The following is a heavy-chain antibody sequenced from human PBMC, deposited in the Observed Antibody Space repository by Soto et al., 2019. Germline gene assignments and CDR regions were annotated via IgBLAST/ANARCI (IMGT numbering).Heavy chain of an antibody. CDR2: ISYDGSNK. D-gene: IGHD1-1*01. J-gene: IGHJ3*02. CDR1: GFTFSSYG. Sequence: QPGGSLRLSCAASGFTFSSYGMHWVRQAPGKGLEWVAVISYDGSNKYYADSVKGRFTISRDNSKNTLYLQMNSLRAEDTAVYYCAKDQSEGTHSGAFDIWGQGTMVTVSS. CDR3: AKDQSEGTHSGAFDI. V-gene: IGHV3-30*18.